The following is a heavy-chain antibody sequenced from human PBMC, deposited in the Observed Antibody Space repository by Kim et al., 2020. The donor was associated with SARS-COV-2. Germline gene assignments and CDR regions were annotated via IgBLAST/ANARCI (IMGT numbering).Heavy chain of an antibody. Sequence: YAQKCQGRVTMTRDTSISTAYMELSRLRSDDTAVYYCAREIAAAGTFKDYWGQGTLVTVSS. D-gene: IGHD6-13*01. V-gene: IGHV1-2*02. J-gene: IGHJ4*02. CDR3: AREIAAAGTFKDY.